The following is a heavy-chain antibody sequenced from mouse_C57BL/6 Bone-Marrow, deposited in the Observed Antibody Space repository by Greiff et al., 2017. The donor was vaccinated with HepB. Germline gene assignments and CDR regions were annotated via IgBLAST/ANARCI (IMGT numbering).Heavy chain of an antibody. J-gene: IGHJ3*01. CDR3: TTSFYDGYPFAY. CDR2: IDPETGGT. D-gene: IGHD2-3*01. V-gene: IGHV1-15*01. Sequence: QVQLKQSGAELVRPGASVTLSCKASGYTFTDYEMHWVKQTPVHGLEWIGAIDPETGGTAYNQKFKGKAILTADKSSSTAYMELRSLTSEDSAVYYCTTSFYDGYPFAYWGQGTLVTVSA. CDR1: GYTFTDYE.